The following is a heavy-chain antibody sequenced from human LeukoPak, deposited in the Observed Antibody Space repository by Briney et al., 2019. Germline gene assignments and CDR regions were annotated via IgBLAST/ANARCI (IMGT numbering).Heavy chain of an antibody. D-gene: IGHD6-13*01. CDR2: ISSSSSTI. J-gene: IGHJ4*02. CDR3: ARAIGWAAAGTLDY. Sequence: SGGSLRLSCAASGFTFSSYSMNWVRQAPGKGLEWVSYISSSSSTIYYADSVKGRFTISRDNAKNSLYLQMNSLRAEDTAVYYCARAIGWAAAGTLDYWGQVTLVTVSS. V-gene: IGHV3-48*01. CDR1: GFTFSSYS.